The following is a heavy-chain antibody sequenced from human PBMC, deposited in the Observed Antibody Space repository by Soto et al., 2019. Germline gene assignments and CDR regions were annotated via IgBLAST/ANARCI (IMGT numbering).Heavy chain of an antibody. CDR2: ITAYNGNT. CDR3: AHLQTGGGYGYGAEGPYDYYGMDV. CDR1: GYTFTSYG. J-gene: IGHJ6*02. D-gene: IGHD5-18*01. Sequence: QVQLVQSGAEVKKPGASVKVSCKASGYTFTSYGISWVRQAPGQGLEWMGWITAYNGNTNHAQKLQGRVTTTTDTSMSSAFRERRSLRPDDTAVYYCAHLQTGGGYGYGAEGPYDYYGMDVWGQGTTVTVSS. V-gene: IGHV1-18*04.